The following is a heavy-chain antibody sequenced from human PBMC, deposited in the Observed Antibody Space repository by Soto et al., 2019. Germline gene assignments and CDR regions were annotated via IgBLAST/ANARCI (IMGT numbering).Heavy chain of an antibody. CDR3: ARRNYYHNYFDY. CDR2: IIPIFGTA. V-gene: IGHV1-69*06. CDR1: GGTFSSYA. Sequence: QVQLVQSGAEVKKPGSSVKVSCKASGGTFSSYAISWVRQAPGQGLEWMGGIIPIFGTANYAQKFQGRVKITADKSTNTAYMELSSLRSEDTAVYYCARRNYYHNYFDYWGQGTLVTVSS. J-gene: IGHJ4*02. D-gene: IGHD3-22*01.